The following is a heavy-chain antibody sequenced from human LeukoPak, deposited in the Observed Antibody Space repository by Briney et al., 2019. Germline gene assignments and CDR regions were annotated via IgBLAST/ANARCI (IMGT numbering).Heavy chain of an antibody. CDR3: ATGSLTSDPGVVPAAHLRHYYYYMDV. D-gene: IGHD2-2*01. Sequence: VASVKVSCKASGYTFTDYYMHWVQQAPGKGLEWMGRVDPEDGETIYAEKFQGRVTITADTSTDTAYMELSSLRSEDTAVYYCATGSLTSDPGVVPAAHLRHYYYYMDVWGKGTTVTVSS. CDR1: GYTFTDYY. V-gene: IGHV1-69-2*01. J-gene: IGHJ6*03. CDR2: VDPEDGET.